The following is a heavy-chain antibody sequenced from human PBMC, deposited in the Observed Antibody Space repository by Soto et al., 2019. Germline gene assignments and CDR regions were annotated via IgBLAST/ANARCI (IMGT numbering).Heavy chain of an antibody. V-gene: IGHV5-51*01. J-gene: IGHJ6*02. CDR3: ARLVMCCTNGVCRNYGMDV. CDR2: IYPGDSDT. CDR1: GYSFTSYW. Sequence: GESLKISCKGSGYSFTSYWIGWVRQMPGKGLEWMGIIYPGDSDTRYSPSFQGQVTISADKSISTAYLQWSSLKASDTAMYYCARLVMCCTNGVCRNYGMDVWGQGTTVTVSS. D-gene: IGHD2-8*01.